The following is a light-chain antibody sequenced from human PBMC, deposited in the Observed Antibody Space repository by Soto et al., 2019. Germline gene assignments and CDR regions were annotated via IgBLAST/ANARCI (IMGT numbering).Light chain of an antibody. J-gene: IGLJ2*01. CDR1: ALPNQY. CDR2: KDS. V-gene: IGLV3-25*03. CDR3: QSADSSGKYVL. Sequence: SYELTQPPSVSVSPGQTARITCSGDALPNQYVYWYQQKPGQAPVLVIYKDSERPSGIPERFSGSSSGTTVMLTISGVQAEDEADSYCQSADSSGKYVLFGGGTKLTVL.